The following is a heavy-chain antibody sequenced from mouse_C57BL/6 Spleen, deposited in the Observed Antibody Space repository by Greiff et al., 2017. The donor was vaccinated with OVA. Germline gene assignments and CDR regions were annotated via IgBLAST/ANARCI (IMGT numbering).Heavy chain of an antibody. Sequence: VQLKESGGGLVQPGGSLKLSCAASGFTFSDYYMYWVRQTPEKRLEWVAYISNGGGSTYYPDTVKGRFTISRDNAKNTLYLQMSRLKSEDTAMYYCARQYYDYDGSYAMDYWGQGTSVTVSS. V-gene: IGHV5-12*01. CDR3: ARQYYDYDGSYAMDY. J-gene: IGHJ4*01. CDR2: ISNGGGST. D-gene: IGHD2-4*01. CDR1: GFTFSDYY.